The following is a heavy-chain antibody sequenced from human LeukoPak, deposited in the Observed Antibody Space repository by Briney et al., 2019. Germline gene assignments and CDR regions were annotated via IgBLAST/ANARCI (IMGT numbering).Heavy chain of an antibody. V-gene: IGHV4-39*07. Sequence: SETLSLTCTVSGGSISGSSYYWGWIRQPPGKGLEWIGSIYYSGSTYYNPSLKSRVTISVDTSKNQFSLKLSSVTAADTAVYYCARGLPTYSGSYYGYYYYGMDVWGQGTTVTVSS. D-gene: IGHD1-26*01. J-gene: IGHJ6*02. CDR3: ARGLPTYSGSYYGYYYYGMDV. CDR1: GGSISGSSYY. CDR2: IYYSGST.